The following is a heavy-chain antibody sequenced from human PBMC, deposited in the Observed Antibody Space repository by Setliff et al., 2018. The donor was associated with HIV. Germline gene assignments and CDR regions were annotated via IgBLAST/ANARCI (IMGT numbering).Heavy chain of an antibody. CDR3: AKQRYYDGNDGFDV. J-gene: IGHJ3*01. Sequence: TYAINWVRLAPGKGLEWVSSISGSGYPYYADSVKGRFTISRDNSKNTLFLQMDSLRAEDTALYYCAKQRYYDGNDGFDVWGQGTMVTVSS. CDR2: ISGSGYP. D-gene: IGHD3-3*01. CDR1: TYA. V-gene: IGHV3-23*01.